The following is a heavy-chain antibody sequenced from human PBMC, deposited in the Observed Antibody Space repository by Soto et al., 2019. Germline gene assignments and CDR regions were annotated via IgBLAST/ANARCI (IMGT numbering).Heavy chain of an antibody. CDR1: GFTFSSSD. J-gene: IGHJ3*02. V-gene: IGHV3-30*03. D-gene: IGHD1-26*01. CDR3: ARGPASGAFDI. CDR2: ISPDTNRN. Sequence: QLQLMESGGGVVQPGRSLRLSCAASGFTFSSSDMHWVRQAPGKRLEWVAHISPDTNRNYYADSVKGRFTGSRDNSKNTLYLQMSSLRDEDTAVYYCARGPASGAFDILGHGTMVIVSS.